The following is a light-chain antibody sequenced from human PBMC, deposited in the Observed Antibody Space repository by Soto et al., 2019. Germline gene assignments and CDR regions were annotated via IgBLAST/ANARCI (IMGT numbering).Light chain of an antibody. J-gene: IGLJ2*01. CDR3: SSYTSSSSRV. Sequence: QSALTQPASVSGSPGQWITISCTGTSSDVGGYNYVSWYQQHPGKAPKLLIYDISNRPSGVANRFSGSKSGNTASLTIAGLHDEDEADYYCSSYTSSSSRVFGGGTKLTVL. V-gene: IGLV2-14*01. CDR1: SSDVGGYNY. CDR2: DIS.